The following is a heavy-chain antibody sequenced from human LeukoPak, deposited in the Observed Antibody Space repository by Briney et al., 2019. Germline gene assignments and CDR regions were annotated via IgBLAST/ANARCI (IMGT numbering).Heavy chain of an antibody. J-gene: IGHJ4*02. CDR2: ISSSRSYI. CDR1: GHTFSPHS. V-gene: IGHV3-21*01. Sequence: GGSLRLSCAASGHTFSPHSMNWARQAPGKGLEWVSSISSSRSYIYYADSVKGRFAISRDNAKNSLYLQMNSLRAEDTAVYYCARNGDLDPDDGDFPIWGQGTLVTVSS. D-gene: IGHD4-17*01. CDR3: ARNGDLDPDDGDFPI.